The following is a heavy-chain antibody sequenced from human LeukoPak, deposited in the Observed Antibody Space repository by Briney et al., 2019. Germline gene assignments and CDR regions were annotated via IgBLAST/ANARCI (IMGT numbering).Heavy chain of an antibody. CDR1: GFTFSFYW. J-gene: IGHJ4*02. D-gene: IGHD2-15*01. CDR2: INNDGRST. Sequence: GGSLRLSCAASGFTFSFYWMHWVRDAPGKGLVWVSRINNDGRSTSYAGSVKGRFTISRDNAKNTLYLQMNSLRAEDTVVYYCARDNEYCTGGTCRLDYWGQGALVTVSS. V-gene: IGHV3-74*01. CDR3: ARDNEYCTGGTCRLDY.